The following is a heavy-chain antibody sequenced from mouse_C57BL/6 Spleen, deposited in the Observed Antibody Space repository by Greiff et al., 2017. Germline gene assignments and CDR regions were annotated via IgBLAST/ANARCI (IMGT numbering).Heavy chain of an antibody. V-gene: IGHV1-20*01. CDR3: ARGGVLYACFLDY. CDR2: INPYNGDT. CDR1: GYSFTGYF. Sequence: VQLKESGPELVKPGDSVKISCKASGYSFTGYFMNWVMQSHGKSLEWIGRINPYNGDTFYNQKFKGKATVTVDKSSSTAHMERRSLSSEDSAVYYGARGGVLYACFLDYWGQGTTLTVSS. J-gene: IGHJ2*01. D-gene: IGHD2-3*01.